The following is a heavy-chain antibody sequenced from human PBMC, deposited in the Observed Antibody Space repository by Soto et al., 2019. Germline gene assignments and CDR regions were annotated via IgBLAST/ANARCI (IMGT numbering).Heavy chain of an antibody. CDR1: GYTFINFG. Sequence: ASVKVSCKTSGYTFINFGIGLVRQAPGQGLEWMGWISPFNGHTHYAQKFQGRVSLTTDTSTSTAFLELRSLTYDDTAVYYCAREPPRATAGLNYFDPWGQGTLVTVSS. CDR2: ISPFNGHT. J-gene: IGHJ5*02. CDR3: AREPPRATAGLNYFDP. D-gene: IGHD6-13*01. V-gene: IGHV1-18*01.